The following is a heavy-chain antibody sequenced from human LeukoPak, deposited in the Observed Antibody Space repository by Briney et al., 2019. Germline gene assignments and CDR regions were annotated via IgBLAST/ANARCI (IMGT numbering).Heavy chain of an antibody. J-gene: IGHJ5*02. V-gene: IGHV3-23*01. Sequence: PGGSLRLSCAASGFTFSSYVMTWVRQAPGKGLEWVSAISGSGGSTYYADSVKGRFTISRDNSKNTLYLQMNSLKAEGTAVYYCARGASYSYHWGQGTLVTVSS. D-gene: IGHD3-16*01. CDR2: ISGSGGST. CDR3: ARGASYSYH. CDR1: GFTFSSYV.